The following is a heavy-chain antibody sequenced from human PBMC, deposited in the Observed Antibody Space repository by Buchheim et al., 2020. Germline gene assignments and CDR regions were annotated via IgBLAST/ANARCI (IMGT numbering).Heavy chain of an antibody. CDR2: IKSKTDGGTT. CDR1: GFTFSNAW. D-gene: IGHD2-15*01. V-gene: IGHV3-15*01. J-gene: IGHJ5*02. Sequence: EVQLVESGGGLVKPGGSLRLSCAASGFTFSNAWMSWVRQAPGKGLEWVGRIKSKTDGGTTDYAAPVKGRFTISRDDSKNTLYLQMNSLKTEDTAVYYCTISVSVTLGYCSGGSCYGKLGNNWFDPWGQGTL. CDR3: TISVSVTLGYCSGGSCYGKLGNNWFDP.